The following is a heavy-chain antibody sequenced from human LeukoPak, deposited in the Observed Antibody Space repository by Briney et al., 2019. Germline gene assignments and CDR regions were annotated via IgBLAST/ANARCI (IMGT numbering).Heavy chain of an antibody. Sequence: GGSLRLSCAASGFTFSSNYMSWVRQAPGKGPEWVSVFYSGGNTYYAVSVKGRFTNSRDNSKNTLYLQMNSLRAEDTAVYHCARGLSGFYAFDIWGQGTMVTVSS. CDR3: ARGLSGFYAFDI. CDR1: GFTFSSNY. D-gene: IGHD3-9*01. V-gene: IGHV3-66*01. J-gene: IGHJ3*02. CDR2: FYSGGNT.